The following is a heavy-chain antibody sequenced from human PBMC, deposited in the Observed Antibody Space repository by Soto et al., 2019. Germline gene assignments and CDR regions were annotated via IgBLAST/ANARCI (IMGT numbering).Heavy chain of an antibody. CDR3: AGVRDDIFYGMDV. D-gene: IGHD3-9*01. V-gene: IGHV4-34*01. Sequence: SETLSLTCAVYGGSFSDYYWSWIRQPPGKGLDWIGEVNHSGTSRYNPSPKSRVTVSVDTSKNQFSLNLRSVTAADTAVYYCAGVRDDIFYGMDVWGQGTTVTVSS. CDR1: GGSFSDYY. CDR2: VNHSGTS. J-gene: IGHJ6*02.